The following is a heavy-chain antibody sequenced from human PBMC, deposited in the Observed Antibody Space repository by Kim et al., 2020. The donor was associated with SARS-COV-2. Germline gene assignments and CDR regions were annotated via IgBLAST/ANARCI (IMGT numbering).Heavy chain of an antibody. D-gene: IGHD4-17*01. Sequence: ASVKVSCKTSGYPFSSSTICWVRQAPGQGLQWMGWSSTYNDDTTYAPTFQGRLTLTTDPSTNTAYMQLGNLRSDDTAVYYCVRSFTPDYHREYFYSWGQGTLVTVSS. CDR3: VRSFTPDYHREYFYS. J-gene: IGHJ4*02. CDR1: GYPFSSST. V-gene: IGHV1-18*01. CDR2: SSTYNDDT.